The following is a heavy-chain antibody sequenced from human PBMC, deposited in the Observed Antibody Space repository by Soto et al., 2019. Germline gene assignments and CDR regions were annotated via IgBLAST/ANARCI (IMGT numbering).Heavy chain of an antibody. CDR3: ARVASWAARDRFDP. V-gene: IGHV1-2*02. J-gene: IGHJ5*02. CDR2: INPNTGGT. Sequence: QVQLVQSGAEVKKPGASVKVSCKAAGYTFTGYFIHWVRDVPGQGLAYLGWINPNTGGTDYAQKFQGRVTMTRDTSISTVFMVLKRLTSADTAVYYCARVASWAARDRFDPWGQGTLVTVSS. CDR1: GYTFTGYF. D-gene: IGHD2-15*01.